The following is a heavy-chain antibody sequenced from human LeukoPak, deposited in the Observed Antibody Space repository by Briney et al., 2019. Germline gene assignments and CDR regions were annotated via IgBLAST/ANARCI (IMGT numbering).Heavy chain of an antibody. CDR3: ARARAVAGQLILEQ. CDR1: GFTFSSYW. CDR2: IKQDGNEK. V-gene: IGHV3-7*01. Sequence: PGGSLRLSCAASGFTFSSYWMTWVRQAPGKGLEWVANIKQDGNEKYYVDSVKGRFIISRDNAKNSLYLQMKSLRAEDTAVYYCARARAVAGQLILEQGGQGTLVTVSS. D-gene: IGHD6-19*01. J-gene: IGHJ4*02.